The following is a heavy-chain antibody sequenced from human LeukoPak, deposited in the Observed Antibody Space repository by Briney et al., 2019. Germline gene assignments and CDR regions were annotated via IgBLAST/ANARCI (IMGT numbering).Heavy chain of an antibody. J-gene: IGHJ4*02. D-gene: IGHD3-10*01. Sequence: PGGSLRLSCAASGFTFNNYIMNWVRQAPGKGLEWVSSISSSSDYIYYADSVKGRFTISRDNAKNALYLQMNSLRAEDTAVYYCAKDLHYGSADYWGQGTLVTVSS. CDR1: GFTFNNYI. CDR3: AKDLHYGSADY. CDR2: ISSSSDYI. V-gene: IGHV3-21*01.